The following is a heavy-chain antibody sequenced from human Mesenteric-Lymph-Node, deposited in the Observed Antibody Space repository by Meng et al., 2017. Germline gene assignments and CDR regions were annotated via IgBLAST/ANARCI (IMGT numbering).Heavy chain of an antibody. CDR3: ARDQADYYYYYGMDV. CDR2: ISSSGSTI. J-gene: IGHJ6*02. CDR1: GFTFSSYE. Sequence: GESLKISCAASGFTFSSYEMNWVRQAPGKGLEWVSYISSSGSTIYYADSVKGRFTISRDNAKNSLYLQMNSLRAEDTAVYYCARDQADYYYYYGMDVWGQGTTVTVSS. V-gene: IGHV3-48*03.